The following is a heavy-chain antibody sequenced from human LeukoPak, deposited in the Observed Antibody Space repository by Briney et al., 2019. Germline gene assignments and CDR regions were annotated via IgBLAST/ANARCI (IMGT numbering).Heavy chain of an antibody. CDR1: GFTFRNYW. D-gene: IGHD2-2*01. CDR2: TKPDGSAE. V-gene: IGHV3-7*01. Sequence: LSGGSLRLSCAASGFTFRNYWMGWVRQAPGKGLEWVANTKPDGSAEYYADSVRGRFTTSRDNANNFLYLQMNRLRAEDTAVYYCARVVPAAMRVYYYYYGMDVWGQGTTVTVSS. CDR3: ARVVPAAMRVYYYYYGMDV. J-gene: IGHJ6*02.